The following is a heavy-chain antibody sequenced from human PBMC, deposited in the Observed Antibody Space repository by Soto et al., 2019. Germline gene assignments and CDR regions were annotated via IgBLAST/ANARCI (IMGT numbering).Heavy chain of an antibody. J-gene: IGHJ4*02. Sequence: HPGGSLRLSCAASGFTFSSYAMSWVRQAPGKGLEWVSAISGSGGSTYYADSVKGRFTISRDNSKNTLYPQMNSLRAEDTAVYYCAKDLSHSSSTFDYWGQGTLVTVSS. CDR3: AKDLSHSSSTFDY. CDR2: ISGSGGST. D-gene: IGHD6-13*01. CDR1: GFTFSSYA. V-gene: IGHV3-23*01.